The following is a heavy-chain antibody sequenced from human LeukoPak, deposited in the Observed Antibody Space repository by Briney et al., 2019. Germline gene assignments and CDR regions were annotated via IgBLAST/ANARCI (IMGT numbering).Heavy chain of an antibody. V-gene: IGHV4-31*03. Sequence: PSETLSLTCTVSGGSISSGGYYWGWIRQYSGKGLEWIGHIYYRGNSYYNPSLQSRVTISVDTSKSQFSLKLTSVTAADTAVYYCARSYYYGSGSYFYWGPGTLVTVSS. CDR3: ARSYYYGSGSYFY. D-gene: IGHD3-10*01. CDR1: GGSISSGGYY. CDR2: IYYRGNS. J-gene: IGHJ4*02.